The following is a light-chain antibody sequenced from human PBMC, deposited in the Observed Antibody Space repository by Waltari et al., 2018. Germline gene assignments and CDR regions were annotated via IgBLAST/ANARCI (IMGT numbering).Light chain of an antibody. CDR2: AAS. CDR3: QQSFSTPQT. J-gene: IGKJ1*01. CDR1: QTISRF. Sequence: DVQMTQSPSSLSASVGYRVTITCRASQTISRFLNWYQQKPGKAPKLLIYAASSLQGGVPSRFSGGGSGKDFTLTISSLQPEDFATYYCQQSFSTPQTFGLGTKVEIK. V-gene: IGKV1-39*01.